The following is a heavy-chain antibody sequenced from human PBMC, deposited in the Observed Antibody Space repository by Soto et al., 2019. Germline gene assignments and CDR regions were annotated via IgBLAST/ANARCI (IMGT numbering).Heavy chain of an antibody. V-gene: IGHV2-5*02. CDR2: IYWDDDK. Sequence: SGPTLVNPTQTLTLTCTFSGFSLSTSDVGVGWIRQPPGKALEWLAIIYWDDDKRYSPSLKSRLTITKGTSKNQVVLTVTNMDPVDTATYYCAHSKYSRSSFDYWGQGTLVTVSS. CDR3: AHSKYSRSSFDY. CDR1: GFSLSTSDVG. D-gene: IGHD6-6*01. J-gene: IGHJ4*02.